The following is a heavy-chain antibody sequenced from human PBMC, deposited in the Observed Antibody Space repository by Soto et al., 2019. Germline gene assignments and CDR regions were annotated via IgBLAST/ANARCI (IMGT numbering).Heavy chain of an antibody. CDR1: GFIFSDYA. J-gene: IGHJ6*02. CDR3: AKVIGGSESYWGGSHYYYALDV. CDR2: ISCSDGTT. V-gene: IGHV3-23*01. D-gene: IGHD3-10*01. Sequence: EVQLLESGGGLTQPGGSLRLSCAASGFIFSDYAMYWVRQAPGKGLEWVSVISCSDGTTYYADSVRGRFTMSRDNSRNTIYLQMMSLRAEDTAVYYCAKVIGGSESYWGGSHYYYALDVWGQGTTVTVSS.